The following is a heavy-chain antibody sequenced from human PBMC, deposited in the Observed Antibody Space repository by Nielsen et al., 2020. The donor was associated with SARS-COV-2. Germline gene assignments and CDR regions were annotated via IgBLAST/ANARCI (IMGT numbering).Heavy chain of an antibody. J-gene: IGHJ5*02. CDR2: INSDGSST. V-gene: IGHV3-74*01. D-gene: IGHD6-6*01. CDR1: AFTFSTYW. CDR3: VRSALYSSSSRWFDP. Sequence: GSLKISCAASAFTFSTYWMHWVRQAPGKGLVWVSRINSDGSSTSYADSVKGRFSISRDNSKNTLHLQMNSLRAEDTAIYYCVRSALYSSSSRWFDPWGQGTLVTVSS.